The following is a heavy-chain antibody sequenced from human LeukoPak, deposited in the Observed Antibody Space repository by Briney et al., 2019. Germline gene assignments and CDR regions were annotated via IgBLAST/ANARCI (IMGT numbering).Heavy chain of an antibody. V-gene: IGHV4-59*01. D-gene: IGHD6-19*01. CDR2: IYYSGST. CDR3: ARAAVAGIWFDS. CDR1: GGSMSSYY. J-gene: IGHJ5*01. Sequence: PSETLSLTCTVSGGSMSSYYWSWFRQPPGKGLEWIAYIYYSGSTNYNPSLKSRLTISVDTSKNQFSLKLSSVTAADTAVYYCARAAVAGIWFDSWGQGTLVTVSS.